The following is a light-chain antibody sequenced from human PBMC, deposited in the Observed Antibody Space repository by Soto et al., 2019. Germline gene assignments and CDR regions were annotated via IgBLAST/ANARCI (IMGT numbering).Light chain of an antibody. J-gene: IGLJ3*02. Sequence: QSVLTQPPSVSGAPGQTVTISCTGSSSNIGAPYDVHWYQQLPGTAPKLVLFANSLRPSGVPDRFSGSKSGTSASLAITGLQAEDEADYYCQSYDNSLSARVFGGGTKVTVL. V-gene: IGLV1-40*01. CDR2: ANS. CDR3: QSYDNSLSARV. CDR1: SSNIGAPYD.